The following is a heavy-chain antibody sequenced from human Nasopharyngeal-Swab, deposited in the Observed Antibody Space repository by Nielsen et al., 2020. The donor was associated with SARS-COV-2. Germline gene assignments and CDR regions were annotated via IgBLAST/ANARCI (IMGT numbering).Heavy chain of an antibody. Sequence: GGSLRLSCSASGFTFSSYAMHWVRQAPGKGLEYVSAISSNGGSTYYADSVKGRFTISRDNSKNTLYLQMNSLRAEDTAVYYCARGCSSTTCYVSGWGQGTLVTVSS. CDR2: ISSNGGST. D-gene: IGHD2/OR15-2a*01. J-gene: IGHJ4*02. CDR3: ARGCSSTTCYVSG. CDR1: GFTFSSYA. V-gene: IGHV3-64*04.